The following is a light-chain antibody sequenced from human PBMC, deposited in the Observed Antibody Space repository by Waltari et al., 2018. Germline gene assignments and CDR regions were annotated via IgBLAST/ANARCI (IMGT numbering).Light chain of an antibody. J-gene: IGLJ3*02. CDR1: SGPLSATSY. Sequence: QTVVSQESSLSVSPGGTVPHTCALSSGPLSATSYPSCYQQSPGQTPRTLVYKTSIRSSGVPDRLSGSILGNKAALVITGAQADDESDYCCLLYMGSGIWVFGGGTKLTVL. V-gene: IGLV8-61*01. CDR2: KTS. CDR3: LLYMGSGIWV.